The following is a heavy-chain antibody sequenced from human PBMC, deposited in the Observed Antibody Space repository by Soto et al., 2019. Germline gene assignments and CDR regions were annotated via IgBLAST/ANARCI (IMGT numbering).Heavy chain of an antibody. D-gene: IGHD4-17*01. CDR3: ARLYGAVGYYYMDG. CDR1: GRSISSYY. V-gene: IGHV4-59*08. Sequence: SETLSLTCTVSGRSISSYYWSWIRQPPGKGLEWIGYIYYSGSTNYNPSLKSRVTISVDTSKNQFSLKLSSVTAADTAVYYCARLYGAVGYYYMDGWGKGTTVTGSS. J-gene: IGHJ6*03. CDR2: IYYSGST.